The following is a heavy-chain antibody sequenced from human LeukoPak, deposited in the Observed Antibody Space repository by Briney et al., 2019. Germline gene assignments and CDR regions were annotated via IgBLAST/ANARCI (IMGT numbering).Heavy chain of an antibody. J-gene: IGHJ4*02. D-gene: IGHD3-3*01. V-gene: IGHV4-39*01. CDR1: GGSISSSSYY. Sequence: PSENLSLTCTVSGGSISSSSYYWGWIRQPPGKGLEWIGSIYYSESTYYNPSLKSRVTISVDTSKNQFSLKLSSVTAADTAVYYCATFTIFGVVIPKSWDYWGQGTLVTVSS. CDR3: ATFTIFGVVIPKSWDY. CDR2: IYYSEST.